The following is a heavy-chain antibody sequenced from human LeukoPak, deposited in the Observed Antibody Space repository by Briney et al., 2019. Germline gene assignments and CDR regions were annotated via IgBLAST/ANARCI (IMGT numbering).Heavy chain of an antibody. CDR1: GGSISSGGYY. CDR2: IYYSGST. V-gene: IGHV4-31*03. J-gene: IGHJ4*02. CDR3: ARATTVTTSPQYYFDY. D-gene: IGHD4-17*01. Sequence: SQTLSLTCTVSGGSISSGGYYWSWIRQHPGKGLEWIGYIYYSGSTYYNPSLKSRVTISVDTSKNQFPLKLSSVTAADTAVYYCARATTVTTSPQYYFDYWGQGTLVTVSS.